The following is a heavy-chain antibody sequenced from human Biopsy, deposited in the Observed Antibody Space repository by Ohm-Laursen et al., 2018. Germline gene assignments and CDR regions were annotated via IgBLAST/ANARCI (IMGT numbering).Heavy chain of an antibody. CDR2: VYYTGST. Sequence: TLSLTCTVSGGSLSGYFWSWIRQPPGKGLEWIGYVYYTGSTDYNPSLQSRVTISVDTSKNHFSLRLRSVTPADTAIYYCARDRGYYSDRTVPGYFDLWGRGTLVTVSS. J-gene: IGHJ2*01. V-gene: IGHV4-59*01. CDR1: GGSLSGYF. D-gene: IGHD3-22*01. CDR3: ARDRGYYSDRTVPGYFDL.